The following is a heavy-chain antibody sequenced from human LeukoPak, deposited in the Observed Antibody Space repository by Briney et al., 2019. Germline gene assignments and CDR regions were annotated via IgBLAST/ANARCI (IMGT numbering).Heavy chain of an antibody. D-gene: IGHD2-21*02. J-gene: IGHJ4*02. CDR3: ARDRCGGDCLDY. CDR1: GYTFTSYY. CDR2: INPSGGST. Sequence: ASVKVSCKASGYTFTSYYMHWVRQAPGQGLEWMGIINPSGGSTSYAQKFQGRVTMTRDTSTSTVYMELSSLRSDDTAVYYCARDRCGGDCLDYWGQGTLVTVSS. V-gene: IGHV1-46*01.